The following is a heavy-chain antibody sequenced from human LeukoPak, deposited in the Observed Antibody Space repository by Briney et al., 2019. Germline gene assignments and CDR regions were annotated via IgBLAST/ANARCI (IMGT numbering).Heavy chain of an antibody. CDR1: GFTVSNTY. D-gene: IGHD6-19*01. CDR2: IYSGGGT. Sequence: GGSLRLSCAASGFTVSNTYMSWVRQAPGKGLEWVSLIYSGGGTYSADSVKGRFTISRDNSKNTLYLQMNSLRAEDTAVYYCARGSRDSYSSGWLFDYWGQGTLVTVSS. V-gene: IGHV3-53*05. J-gene: IGHJ4*02. CDR3: ARGSRDSYSSGWLFDY.